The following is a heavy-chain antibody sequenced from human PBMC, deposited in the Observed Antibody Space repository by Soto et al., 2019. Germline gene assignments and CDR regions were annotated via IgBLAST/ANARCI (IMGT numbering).Heavy chain of an antibody. CDR3: ARDIASPGGDYFYS. CDR2: ISTGGAYM. V-gene: IGHV3-21*06. Sequence: EVQLVESGGGLVKAGGSLRLFCTASGFTFRNYNMNWVRQAPGKGLEWVSSISTGGAYMFYADSVKGRFTISRDNAQNSLFLKIDSPTAEDTAVYYCARDIASPGGDYFYSWGQGTLVTVSS. J-gene: IGHJ4*02. D-gene: IGHD2-21*01. CDR1: GFTFRNYN.